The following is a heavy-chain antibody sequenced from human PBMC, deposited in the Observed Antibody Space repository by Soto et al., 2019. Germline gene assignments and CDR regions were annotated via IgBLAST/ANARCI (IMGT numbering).Heavy chain of an antibody. CDR3: ARDYMVRGVMRWFDP. CDR1: GGSLSSSNW. D-gene: IGHD3-10*01. CDR2: IYHSGST. J-gene: IGHJ5*02. Sequence: SETLSLTCAVSGGSLSSSNWWSWVRPTPGKGLEWIGEIYHSGSTNYNPSLKSRVTISVDKSKNQFSLKLSSVTAADTAVYYCARDYMVRGVMRWFDPWGQGTLVTSPQ. V-gene: IGHV4-4*02.